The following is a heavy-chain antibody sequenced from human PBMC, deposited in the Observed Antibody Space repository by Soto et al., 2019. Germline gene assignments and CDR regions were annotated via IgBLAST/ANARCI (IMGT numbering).Heavy chain of an antibody. D-gene: IGHD3-10*01. Sequence: GGSLRLSCAASGFTFSSYSMNWVRQAPGKGLEWVSSISSSSGYIYYADSVKGRFIISRDNSKNTLYLLMNSLRAEDTALYYCAKQRADYGSGADTFYFDSWGQGALVTVSS. CDR2: ISSSSGYI. CDR3: AKQRADYGSGADTFYFDS. V-gene: IGHV3-21*04. J-gene: IGHJ4*02. CDR1: GFTFSSYS.